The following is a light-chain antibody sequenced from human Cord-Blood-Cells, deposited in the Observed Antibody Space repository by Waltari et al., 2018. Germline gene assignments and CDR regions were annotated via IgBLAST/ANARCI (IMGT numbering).Light chain of an antibody. CDR1: SSNIGSNY. CDR2: RNN. V-gene: IGLV1-47*01. Sequence: QSVLTQPPSASGTPGQRVTISCSGRSSNIGSNYVNWYPQLPGTAPKLLIYRNNQRPSGVPDRFSGSKSGTSASLAISGLRSEDEADYYCAALDDSLSDWVFGGGTKLTVL. CDR3: AALDDSLSDWV. J-gene: IGLJ3*02.